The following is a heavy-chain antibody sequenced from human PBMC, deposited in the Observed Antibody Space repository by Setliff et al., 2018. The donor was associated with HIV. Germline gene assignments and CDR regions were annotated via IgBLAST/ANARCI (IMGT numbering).Heavy chain of an antibody. CDR2: LSPSGTT. V-gene: IGHV4-34*01. CDR1: GGSFSNYY. D-gene: IGHD4-17*01. CDR3: ASFFVTTVTNQDY. Sequence: SETLSLTCTVYGGSFSNYYTNWIRQPPGKGLEWIGELSPSGTTRSNPSLQSRVTISLDTSNNQFSLKLTSVTAADTAMCYCASFFVTTVTNQDYWGQGTPVTVS. J-gene: IGHJ4*02.